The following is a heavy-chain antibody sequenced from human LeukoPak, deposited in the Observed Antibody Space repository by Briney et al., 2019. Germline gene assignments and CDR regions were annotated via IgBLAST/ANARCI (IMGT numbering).Heavy chain of an antibody. CDR2: INHSGST. CDR1: GGSFSGYY. J-gene: IGHJ4*02. D-gene: IGHD2-2*02. CDR3: ARGRYSFDN. V-gene: IGHV4-34*01. Sequence: PSETLSLTCAVYGGSFSGYYWSWIRQPPGKGLEWIGEINHSGSTNYNPSLKSRVTISVDTSKNQFSLKVSSVTAADTAVYYCARGRYSFDNWGQGTLVTVSS.